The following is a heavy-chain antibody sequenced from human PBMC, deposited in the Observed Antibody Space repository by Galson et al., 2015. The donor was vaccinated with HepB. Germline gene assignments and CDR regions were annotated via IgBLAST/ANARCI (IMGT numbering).Heavy chain of an antibody. D-gene: IGHD3-10*01. V-gene: IGHV3-23*01. CDR3: AKGVALSYGSGWGH. CDR2: ISANADSA. Sequence: SLRLSCAASGFTFSGYWMSWVRQAPGKGLEWVSGISANADSAFHGDSVKGRFTISRDSSRNTLYLDMSSLRLEDTAIYYCAKGVALSYGSGWGHWGQGTLVTVSS. CDR1: GFTFSGYW. J-gene: IGHJ4*02.